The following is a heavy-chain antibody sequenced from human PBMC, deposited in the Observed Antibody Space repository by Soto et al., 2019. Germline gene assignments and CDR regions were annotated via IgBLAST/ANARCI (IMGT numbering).Heavy chain of an antibody. CDR1: GGSISSGGYY. J-gene: IGHJ4*02. V-gene: IGHV3-7*01. CDR2: TRQDGGQS. CDR3: ARELRGSSSWAGRDYFDY. Sequence: PSETLSLTCTVSGGSISSGGYYWSWIRQAPGKGLEWVANTRQDGGQSYLVDSVQGRFTISRDNSKNTLYLQMNSLRAEDTAVYYCARELRGSSSWAGRDYFDYWGQGTLVTVSS. D-gene: IGHD6-13*01.